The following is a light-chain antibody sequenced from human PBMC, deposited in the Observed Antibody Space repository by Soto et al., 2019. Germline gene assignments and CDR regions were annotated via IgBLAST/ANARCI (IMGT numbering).Light chain of an antibody. V-gene: IGKV3-11*01. CDR2: DAS. CDR3: QQRSNWPLT. J-gene: IGKJ4*01. Sequence: EIMLTQSPATLSLSPGERATLSCRASQSVSSYLAWYQQKPGQAPRLLIYDASNRATGIPARFSVSGSGTDFTLTISSLEPEDFAVYYCQQRSNWPLTFGGGTKVEIK. CDR1: QSVSSY.